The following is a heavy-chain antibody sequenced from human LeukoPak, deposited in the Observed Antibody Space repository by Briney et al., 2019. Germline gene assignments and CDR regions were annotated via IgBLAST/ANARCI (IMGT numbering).Heavy chain of an antibody. CDR3: AKDLEKARRAVDT. Sequence: GAPRLSCAASGFTFSSYSMNWGRQAPGKGVGVVAVISYDGSNKYYADSVKGRFTISRDNSKNTVSLQMNSLRHEDMAVYYCAKDLEKARRAVDTWGPGTLVTVSS. V-gene: IGHV3-30*18. CDR1: GFTFSSYS. J-gene: IGHJ5*02. CDR2: ISYDGSNK.